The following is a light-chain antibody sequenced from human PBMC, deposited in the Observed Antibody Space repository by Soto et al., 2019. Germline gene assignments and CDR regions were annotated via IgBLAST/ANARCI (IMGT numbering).Light chain of an antibody. J-gene: IGKJ3*01. CDR3: QQYNSYSIT. V-gene: IGKV1-5*03. CDR1: QSISSW. Sequence: DIQMTQSPSTLSASVGDRVTITCRASQSISSWLAWYQQKPGKAPKLLIYKASSLESGVPSRFSGSGSGTEYTLTISSLQRDDFATYYCQQYNSYSITFGAGTKVDIK. CDR2: KAS.